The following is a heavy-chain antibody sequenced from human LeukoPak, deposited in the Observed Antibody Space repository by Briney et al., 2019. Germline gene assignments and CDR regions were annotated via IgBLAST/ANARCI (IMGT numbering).Heavy chain of an antibody. D-gene: IGHD3-10*01. Sequence: VEPGGSLRLSCAASGFIFSNAWMSWVRQAPGKGLEWVGRIRSKTDGGTTDYTAPVNGRFTISRDDSKNTLYLQMNSLRAEDTAVYYCAREITHALHGMFYYGSGTYLDYWGQGTLVTVSS. CDR3: AREITHALHGMFYYGSGTYLDY. CDR2: IRSKTDGGTT. J-gene: IGHJ4*02. CDR1: GFIFSNAW. V-gene: IGHV3-15*01.